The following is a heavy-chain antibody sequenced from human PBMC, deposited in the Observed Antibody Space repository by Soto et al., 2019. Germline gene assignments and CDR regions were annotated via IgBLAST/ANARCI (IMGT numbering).Heavy chain of an antibody. CDR1: GGSFSGYY. V-gene: IGHV4-34*01. J-gene: IGHJ4*02. D-gene: IGHD3-10*01. CDR2: INHSGST. CDR3: ARVFQTMVRGVIISGFDY. Sequence: SETLSLTCAVYGGSFSGYYWSWIRQPPGKGLEWIGEINHSGSTNYNPSLKSRVTISVDASKNQFSLKLSSVTAADTAVYYCARVFQTMVRGVIISGFDYWGQGTLVTVSS.